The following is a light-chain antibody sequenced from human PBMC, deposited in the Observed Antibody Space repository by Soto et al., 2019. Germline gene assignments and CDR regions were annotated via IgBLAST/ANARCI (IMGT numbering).Light chain of an antibody. Sequence: QSALTQPASVSGSPGQSITISCTGTSSDVGGYNYVSWYQQHAGKAPKLMIYDVSNRPSGVSNRFSGSKSGNTASLTISGLEAEEEADYCCSSYTSSSTVVFGGGTKLTVL. CDR3: SSYTSSSTVV. V-gene: IGLV2-14*01. CDR2: DVS. CDR1: SSDVGGYNY. J-gene: IGLJ2*01.